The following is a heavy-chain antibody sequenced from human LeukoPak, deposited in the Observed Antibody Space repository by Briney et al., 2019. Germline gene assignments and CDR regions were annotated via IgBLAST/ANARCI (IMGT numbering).Heavy chain of an antibody. Sequence: PGGSLRLSCAASGFSFNKYGMHWVRQAPGKGLEWVAFIRYDGSNKYYADSVKGRFTISRDNSKNALYLQVNSLRAEDTAVYYCARDGYYMDVWGKGTTVTISS. CDR1: GFSFNKYG. CDR2: IRYDGSNK. CDR3: ARDGYYMDV. J-gene: IGHJ6*03. V-gene: IGHV3-30*02.